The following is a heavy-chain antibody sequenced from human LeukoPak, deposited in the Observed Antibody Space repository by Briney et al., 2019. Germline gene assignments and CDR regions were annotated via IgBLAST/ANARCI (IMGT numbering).Heavy chain of an antibody. CDR2: ISSFNGYT. V-gene: IGHV1-18*01. J-gene: IGHJ4*02. Sequence: GASVKVSCKASGYSFTNYGISWVRQGPGQGLEWVGWISSFNGYTNFAQNLKDRVTMTTDTSTSTVYMELRSLRSDDTAVYYCARDLSIIFGVVTLDYWGQGSLVTVSS. CDR3: ARDLSIIFGVVTLDY. CDR1: GYSFTNYG. D-gene: IGHD3-3*01.